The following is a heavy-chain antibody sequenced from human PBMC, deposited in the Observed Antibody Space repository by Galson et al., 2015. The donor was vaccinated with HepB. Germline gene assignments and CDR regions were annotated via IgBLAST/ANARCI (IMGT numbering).Heavy chain of an antibody. CDR3: ANAGLWFREVLYQANWFDP. CDR1: GFTFSSYS. V-gene: IGHV3-21*01. D-gene: IGHD3-10*01. Sequence: SLRLSCAASGFTFSSYSMNWVRQAPGKGLEWVSSISSSSSYIYYADSVKGRFTISRDNAKNSLYLQMNSLRAEDTAVYYCANAGLWFREVLYQANWFDPWGQGTLVTVSS. J-gene: IGHJ5*02. CDR2: ISSSSSYI.